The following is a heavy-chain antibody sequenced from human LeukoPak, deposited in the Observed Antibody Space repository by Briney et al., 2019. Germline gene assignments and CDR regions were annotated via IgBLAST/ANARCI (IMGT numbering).Heavy chain of an antibody. CDR3: TRGQSYCGADCYSD. J-gene: IGHJ4*02. Sequence: GSLRLSCAASGFSVRNYYMRWVRQPPGKGLEWVSVMYTGGGRYYGDSVKGRFTISRDNSKNTVFLQMNSLRVEDTALYYCTRGQSYCGADCYSDWGQGTLVTVSS. CDR2: MYTGGGR. V-gene: IGHV3-66*01. CDR1: GFSVRNYY. D-gene: IGHD2-21*02.